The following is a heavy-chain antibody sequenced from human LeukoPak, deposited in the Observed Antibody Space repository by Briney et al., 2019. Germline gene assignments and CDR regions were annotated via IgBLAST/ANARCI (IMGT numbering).Heavy chain of an antibody. V-gene: IGHV3-7*01. CDR3: ARGPNYDFWSGYYTNYYYYMDL. CDR1: GFTFSNYW. D-gene: IGHD3-3*01. J-gene: IGHJ6*03. CDR2: IMQDGSAK. Sequence: GGSLRLSCAASGFTFSNYWMSWVRQAPGKGLEWVANIMQDGSAKYNVDSVKGRFTISRDNSKNTLYLQMNSLRAEDTAVYYCARGPNYDFWSGYYTNYYYYMDLWGKGTTVTVSS.